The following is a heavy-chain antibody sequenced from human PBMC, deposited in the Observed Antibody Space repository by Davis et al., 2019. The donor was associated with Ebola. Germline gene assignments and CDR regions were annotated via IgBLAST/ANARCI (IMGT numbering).Heavy chain of an antibody. J-gene: IGHJ5*02. CDR3: TGVSVGEGGGGVGP. CDR2: IYYSGST. CDR1: GGSISSYY. D-gene: IGHD3-16*01. Sequence: SETLSLTCTVSGGSISSYYWSWIRQPPGKGLEWIGYIYYSGSTNYNPSLKSRVTISVDTSKNQFSLKLSSVPAADTAVYSCTGVSVGEGGGGVGPWGQGTLVTVSS. V-gene: IGHV4-59*01.